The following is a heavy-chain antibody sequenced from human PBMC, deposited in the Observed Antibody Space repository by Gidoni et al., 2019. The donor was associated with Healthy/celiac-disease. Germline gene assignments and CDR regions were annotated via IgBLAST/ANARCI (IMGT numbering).Heavy chain of an antibody. D-gene: IGHD4-17*01. Sequence: APGKGLEWVSYISSSGSTIYYADSVKGRFTISRDNAKNSLYLRMNSLRAEDTAVYYCARVANTVTTYFDYWGQGTLVTVSS. CDR3: ARVANTVTTYFDY. J-gene: IGHJ4*02. V-gene: IGHV3-11*01. CDR2: ISSSGSTI.